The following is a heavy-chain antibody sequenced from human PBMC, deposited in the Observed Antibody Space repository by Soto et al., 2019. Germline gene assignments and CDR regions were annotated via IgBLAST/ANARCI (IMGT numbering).Heavy chain of an antibody. CDR3: ARALGYCRSGTCQRELFGP. J-gene: IGHJ5*02. D-gene: IGHD2-15*01. CDR1: GYTFSSHG. CDR2: VSGDNANT. V-gene: IGHV1-18*01. Sequence: QVQLVQSGAEVKKPGTSVKVSCTASGYTFSSHGISWVRQAPGQGLQWIGWVSGDNANTNYAQSLQGRVTVTTDTPTNTGHMELRSLRSDDTALYYCARALGYCRSGTCQRELFGPWGQGTLVSVSS.